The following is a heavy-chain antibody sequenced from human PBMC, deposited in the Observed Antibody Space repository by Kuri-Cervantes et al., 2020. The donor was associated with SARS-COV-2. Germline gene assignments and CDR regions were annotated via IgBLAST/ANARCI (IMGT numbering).Heavy chain of an antibody. V-gene: IGHV4-59*01. CDR3: ARDKLQFDAFDI. Sequence: SETLSLTCTVSGGSISSYYWSWIRQPPRKGLEWIGYIYYSGSTNYNPSLKSRVTISVDTSKNQFSLKLSSVTAADTAVYYCARDKLQFDAFDIWGQGTMVTVSS. D-gene: IGHD5-24*01. CDR1: GGSISSYY. CDR2: IYYSGST. J-gene: IGHJ3*02.